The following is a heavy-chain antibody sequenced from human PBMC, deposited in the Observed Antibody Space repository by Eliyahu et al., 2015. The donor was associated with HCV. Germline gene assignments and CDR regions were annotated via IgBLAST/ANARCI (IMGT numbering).Heavy chain of an antibody. CDR3: ARDQGLRFLEWLLKD. Sequence: QVQLVESGGGVVQPGRSLRLSCAASGFTFSSYGMHWVRQAPGKGLEWVAVIWYDGSNKYYGDSVKGRFTISRDNSKNTLYLQMNSLRAEDTAVYYCARDQGLRFLEWLLKDWGQGTLVTVSS. V-gene: IGHV3-33*08. D-gene: IGHD3-3*01. CDR2: IWYDGSNK. CDR1: GFTFSSYG. J-gene: IGHJ4*02.